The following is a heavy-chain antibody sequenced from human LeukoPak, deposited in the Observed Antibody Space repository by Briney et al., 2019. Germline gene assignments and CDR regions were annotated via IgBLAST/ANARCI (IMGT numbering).Heavy chain of an antibody. D-gene: IGHD6-13*01. J-gene: IGHJ4*02. CDR2: ISYDGSNK. CDR3: ARDGSSWAYFDY. V-gene: IGHV3-30*04. Sequence: GGSLRLSCAASGFTFSSYAMHWVRQAPGKGLEWVAVISYDGSNKYYADSVKGRFTISRDNSKSTLYLQMNSLRAEDTAVYYCARDGSSWAYFDYWGQGTLVTVSS. CDR1: GFTFSSYA.